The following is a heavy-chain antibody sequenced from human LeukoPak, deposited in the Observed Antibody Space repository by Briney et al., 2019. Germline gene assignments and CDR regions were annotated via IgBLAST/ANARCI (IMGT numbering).Heavy chain of an antibody. Sequence: ASVKVSCEASGYTFTSYYMHWVRQAPGQGLEWMGIINPSGGSTSYAQKFQGRVTMTRDTSTSTVYMELSSLRSEDTAVYYCARASSYYYDSSGPYYFDYWGQGTLVTVSS. V-gene: IGHV1-46*01. CDR3: ARASSYYYDSSGPYYFDY. CDR2: INPSGGST. J-gene: IGHJ4*02. CDR1: GYTFTSYY. D-gene: IGHD3-22*01.